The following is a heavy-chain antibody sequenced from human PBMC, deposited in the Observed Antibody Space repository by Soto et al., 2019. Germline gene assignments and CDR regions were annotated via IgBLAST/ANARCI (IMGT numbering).Heavy chain of an antibody. CDR1: GGTFSTYT. D-gene: IGHD3-22*01. J-gene: IGHJ5*02. CDR2: IIPLFGTA. CDR3: ARSQDSSGYWNNCFDP. Sequence: ASVKVSCKASGGTFSTYTMTWVRQAPGQGLEWMGGIIPLFGTANYAQKFQGRVTITADESTSTVYMELSSLRPEDTAVYYCARSQDSSGYWNNCFDPWGQGTLVTVSS. V-gene: IGHV1-69*13.